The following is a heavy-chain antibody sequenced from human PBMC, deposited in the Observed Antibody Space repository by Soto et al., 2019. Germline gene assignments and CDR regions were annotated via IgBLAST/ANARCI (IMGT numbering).Heavy chain of an antibody. Sequence: ASVKVSCKASGYTFTSCGISWVRQAPGQGLEWVGWISAHNGDTRYAQNLQGRLTMTTDTFTNTAYMELTSLTSDDTAVYYCARDWSRYYDSSGLMWFYWGQGTLVTVSS. D-gene: IGHD3-22*01. V-gene: IGHV1-18*01. CDR3: ARDWSRYYDSSGLMWFY. CDR2: ISAHNGDT. J-gene: IGHJ4*02. CDR1: GYTFTSCG.